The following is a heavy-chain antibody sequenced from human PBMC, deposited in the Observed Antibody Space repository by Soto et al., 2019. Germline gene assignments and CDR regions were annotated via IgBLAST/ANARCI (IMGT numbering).Heavy chain of an antibody. V-gene: IGHV3-7*01. Sequence: GGSLRLSCAASGFTFSSYWMSWVRQAPGKGLEWVANIKQDGSEKYYVDSVKGRFTISRDNAKNSLYLQMNSLRAEDTAVYYCARDDYDSSGYYAPDAFDIWGQGTMVTVSS. CDR3: ARDDYDSSGYYAPDAFDI. CDR1: GFTFSSYW. CDR2: IKQDGSEK. J-gene: IGHJ3*02. D-gene: IGHD3-22*01.